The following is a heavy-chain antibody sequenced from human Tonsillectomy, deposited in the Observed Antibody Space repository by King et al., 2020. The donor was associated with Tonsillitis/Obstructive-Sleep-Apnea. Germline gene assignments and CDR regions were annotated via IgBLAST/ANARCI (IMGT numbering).Heavy chain of an antibody. CDR1: GYTFTSYG. J-gene: IGHJ4*02. V-gene: IGHV1-18*01. CDR3: ARDCSSTSCYYTISDY. D-gene: IGHD2-2*01. CDR2: NSAYNGNT. Sequence: VQLVESGAEVKKPGASVKVSCKASGYTFTSYGISWVRQAPGQGLEWMGWNSAYNGNTNYAQKLQGRVTMTTDTTTSTAYMELRSLRSDDTAVYYCARDCSSTSCYYTISDYWGQGTLVTVSS.